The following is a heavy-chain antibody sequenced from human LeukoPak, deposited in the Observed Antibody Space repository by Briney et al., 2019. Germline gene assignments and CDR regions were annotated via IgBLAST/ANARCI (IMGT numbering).Heavy chain of an antibody. J-gene: IGHJ4*02. CDR2: IFYDGSET. D-gene: IGHD5-24*01. Sequence: PGRSLRLSCAASGFAFGTYAMHWVRQAPGKGLEWVAFIFYDGSETEYANSVKGRFTISRDNAKNTLYLQMNSLRVDDTAVYFCARDMEMATTFPLDHWGQGSLVTVSS. CDR1: GFAFGTYA. CDR3: ARDMEMATTFPLDH. V-gene: IGHV3-30*12.